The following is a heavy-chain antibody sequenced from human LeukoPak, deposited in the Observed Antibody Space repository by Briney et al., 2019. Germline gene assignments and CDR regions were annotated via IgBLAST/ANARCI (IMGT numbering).Heavy chain of an antibody. CDR2: IYRNADGGTT. V-gene: IGHV3-15*05. J-gene: IGHJ6*02. CDR1: RFTFNNAW. Sequence: GGSLRLSCAASRFTFNNAWMTWVRQAPGKGLEWVGRIYRNADGGTTDYAALVKGSFTISRDDSKNTLYLQMNSLKAEDKAVYYYCGLDAWGQGTSVTVSS. CDR3: CGLDA.